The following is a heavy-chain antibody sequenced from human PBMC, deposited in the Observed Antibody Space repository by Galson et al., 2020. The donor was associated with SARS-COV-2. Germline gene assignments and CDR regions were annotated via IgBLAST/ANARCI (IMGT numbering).Heavy chain of an antibody. Sequence: SETLSLSCTVSGGTISSSSYYWGWIRQPPGKGLEWIGSIYYSGSTYYNPSRKSRVTISVDTSKNQFSLKLSSVTAADTAVYYCARDRAVVVAWDGFDPWGQGTLVTVSS. V-gene: IGHV4-39*07. J-gene: IGHJ5*02. CDR2: IYYSGST. CDR3: ARDRAVVVAWDGFDP. D-gene: IGHD2-21*01. CDR1: GGTISSSSYY.